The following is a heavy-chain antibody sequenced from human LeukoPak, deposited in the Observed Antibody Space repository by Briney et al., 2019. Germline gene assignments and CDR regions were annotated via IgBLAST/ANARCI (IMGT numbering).Heavy chain of an antibody. Sequence: GGSLRLSCAASGFTFSSSAMSWVRQAPGKGLEWVSAISNNGGYTYYADSVQGRFTISRDNSKSTLCLQMNSLRAEDTAVYYCARQLGYCSDGSCYFPYWGQGTLVTVSS. V-gene: IGHV3-23*01. CDR3: ARQLGYCSDGSCYFPY. J-gene: IGHJ4*02. CDR2: ISNNGGYT. CDR1: GFTFSSSA. D-gene: IGHD2-15*01.